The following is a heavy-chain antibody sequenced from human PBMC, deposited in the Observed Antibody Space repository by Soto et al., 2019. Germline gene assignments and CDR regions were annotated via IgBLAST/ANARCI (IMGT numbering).Heavy chain of an antibody. CDR3: AKGGEVAARGYYFDY. J-gene: IGHJ4*02. Sequence: GGSLRLSCAVSGFIFSSYGMHWVRQSPGKGLEWLAVISYGGSEKYYADSVKVRFTISRDNSKNTLYLQMNSLRDEDTAVYYCAKGGEVAARGYYFDYWGQGTLVTVSS. CDR2: ISYGGSEK. CDR1: GFIFSSYG. D-gene: IGHD6-19*01. V-gene: IGHV3-30*18.